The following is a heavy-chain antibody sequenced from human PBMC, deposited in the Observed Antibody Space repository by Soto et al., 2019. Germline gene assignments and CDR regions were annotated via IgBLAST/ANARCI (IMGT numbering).Heavy chain of an antibody. J-gene: IGHJ4*02. CDR2: INAGNGNT. V-gene: IGHV1-3*01. Sequence: QVQLVQSGAEVKRPGASGKDSCMASGYTFTNYAMHWVRQAPGQRLEWMGWINAGNGNTKDSQKCQGRVTITRITSASPPYMELTSLRSEDTAVYYCARGPGGPDGPGDYWGQGTLVTVSS. D-gene: IGHD1-26*01. CDR1: GYTFTNYA. CDR3: ARGPGGPDGPGDY.